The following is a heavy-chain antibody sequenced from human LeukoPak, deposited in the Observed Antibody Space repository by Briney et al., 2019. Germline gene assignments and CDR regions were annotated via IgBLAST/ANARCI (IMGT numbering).Heavy chain of an antibody. J-gene: IGHJ6*03. CDR2: IIPIFGTA. CDR3: ARAQLELGYYCYMDV. Sequence: GASVKVSCKASGGTFSSYAISWVRQAPGQGLEWMGGIIPIFGTANYAQKLQGRVTITTDESTSTAYMELSSLRSEDTAVYYCARAQLELGYYCYMDVWGKGTTVTVSS. D-gene: IGHD1-1*01. V-gene: IGHV1-69*05. CDR1: GGTFSSYA.